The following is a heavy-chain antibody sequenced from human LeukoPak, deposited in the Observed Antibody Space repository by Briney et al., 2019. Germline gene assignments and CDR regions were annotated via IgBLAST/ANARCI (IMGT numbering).Heavy chain of an antibody. CDR3: AREAVVTATPFGAFDI. CDR1: GGSFSGYY. D-gene: IGHD2-21*02. J-gene: IGHJ3*02. V-gene: IGHV4-59*01. Sequence: SETLSLTCAVYGGSFSGYYWSWVRQPPGKGLEWIGYIYYSGSTNYNPSLKSRVTISVDTSKNQFSLKLSSVTAADTAVYYCAREAVVTATPFGAFDIWGQGTMVTVSS. CDR2: IYYSGST.